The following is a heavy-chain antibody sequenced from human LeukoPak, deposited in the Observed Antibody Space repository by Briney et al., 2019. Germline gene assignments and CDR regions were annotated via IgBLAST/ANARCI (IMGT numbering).Heavy chain of an antibody. Sequence: TGGSLRPSCAASGFTFSRYGMSWVRQAPGKGLEWVSAISGSGGSTYYADSVKGRFTISRDNAKNSLYLQMNSLRAEDTAVYYCARDEDDFWTFDYWGQGTLVTVSS. D-gene: IGHD3-3*01. CDR3: ARDEDDFWTFDY. CDR1: GFTFSRYG. CDR2: ISGSGGST. J-gene: IGHJ4*02. V-gene: IGHV3-23*01.